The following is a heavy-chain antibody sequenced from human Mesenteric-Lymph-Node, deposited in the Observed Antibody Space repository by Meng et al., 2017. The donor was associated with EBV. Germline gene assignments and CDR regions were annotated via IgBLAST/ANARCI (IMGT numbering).Heavy chain of an antibody. D-gene: IGHD6-19*01. CDR3: ARDHFGIAVAGTVPIDY. CDR2: INAGNGDT. CDR1: GYTFTSYA. Sequence: QVQLVQSGAEVKKPGASVEVSCKASGYTFTSYAIHWVRQAPGQRLEWMGRINAGNGDTKYSQKFQDRVTITRDTSASTAYMELSSLRSEDTAVYYCARDHFGIAVAGTVPIDYWGQGTLVTVSS. V-gene: IGHV1-3*01. J-gene: IGHJ4*02.